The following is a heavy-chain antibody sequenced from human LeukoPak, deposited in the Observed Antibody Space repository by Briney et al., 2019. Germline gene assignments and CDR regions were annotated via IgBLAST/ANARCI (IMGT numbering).Heavy chain of an antibody. CDR1: GFTFSTYS. CDR3: AREGYARGAFDI. J-gene: IGHJ3*02. CDR2: IYSGGST. D-gene: IGHD3-10*01. V-gene: IGHV3-66*01. Sequence: GGSLRLSCAASGFTFSTYSMNWGRQAPGKGLEWVSVIYSGGSTYYADSVKGRFTISRDNSKNTLYLQMNSLRAEDTAVYYCAREGYARGAFDIWGQGTMVTVSS.